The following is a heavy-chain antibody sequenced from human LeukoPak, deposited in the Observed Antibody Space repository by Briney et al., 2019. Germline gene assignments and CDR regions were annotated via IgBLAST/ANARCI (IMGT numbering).Heavy chain of an antibody. CDR1: GYTFTSYG. D-gene: IGHD4-17*01. V-gene: IGHV1-18*01. J-gene: IGHJ4*02. CDR3: ARVIADYGARYFDY. Sequence: PRASVKVSCKASGYTFTSYGISWVRQAPGQGLEWMGWISAYNGNTNYAQKLQGRVTMTTDTSTSTAYMELRSLRSDDTAVYYCARVIADYGARYFDYWGQGTLVTVSS. CDR2: ISAYNGNT.